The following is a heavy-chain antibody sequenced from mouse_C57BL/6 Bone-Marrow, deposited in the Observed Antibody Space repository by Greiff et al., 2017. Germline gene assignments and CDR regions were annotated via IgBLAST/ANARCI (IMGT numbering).Heavy chain of an antibody. CDR1: GYTFTSYW. J-gene: IGHJ4*01. D-gene: IGHD1-1*01. CDR3: ARYGSSPYYAMDY. Sequence: QVQLQQSGAELAKPGASVKLSCKASGYTFTSYWMHWVKQRPGQGLEWIGYINPSSGYTKSNQKFKDKATLTADKSSSTAYLQLSSLTYEDSAVYYCARYGSSPYYAMDYWGQGTSVTVSS. CDR2: INPSSGYT. V-gene: IGHV1-7*01.